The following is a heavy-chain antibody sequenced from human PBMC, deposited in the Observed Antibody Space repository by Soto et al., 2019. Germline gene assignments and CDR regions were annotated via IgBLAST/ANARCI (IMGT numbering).Heavy chain of an antibody. V-gene: IGHV4-31*03. CDR1: GGSIISGGYY. D-gene: IGHD6-19*01. Sequence: SETLSLTCTVSGGSIISGGYYWSWIRQHPGKGLEWIGYIYYSGSTYYNPSLKSRVTISVDTSKNQFSLKLSSVTAADTAVYYCARCIAVAARYNWFDPWGQGTLVTVSS. J-gene: IGHJ5*02. CDR2: IYYSGST. CDR3: ARCIAVAARYNWFDP.